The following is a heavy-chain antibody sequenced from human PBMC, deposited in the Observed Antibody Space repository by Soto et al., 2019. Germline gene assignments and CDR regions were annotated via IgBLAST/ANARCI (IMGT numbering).Heavy chain of an antibody. CDR1: GFTFSSYA. V-gene: IGHV3-23*01. D-gene: IGHD3-16*02. J-gene: IGHJ6*03. Sequence: GGSLRLSCAASGFTFSSYAMSWVRQAPGKGLEWVSAISGSGGSTYYADSVKGRFTISRDNSKNTLYLQMNSLRAEDTAVYYCARRIMITFGGVIGRGTYYYYYYMDVWGKGTTVTVSS. CDR3: ARRIMITFGGVIGRGTYYYYYYMDV. CDR2: ISGSGGST.